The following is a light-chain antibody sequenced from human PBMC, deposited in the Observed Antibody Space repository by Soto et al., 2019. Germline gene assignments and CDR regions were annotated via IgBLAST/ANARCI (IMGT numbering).Light chain of an antibody. CDR3: CSYTTSNTRQIA. Sequence: QSVLTQPASVSGSPGQSITISRTGTSSDVGGYNYVSWYQHHPGKAPKLMIYDVSNRPSGVSNRFSGSKSGNTASLTISGLQPEDEADYYCCSYTTSNTRQIAFGTGTKVTVL. CDR2: DVS. J-gene: IGLJ1*01. CDR1: SSDVGGYNY. V-gene: IGLV2-14*03.